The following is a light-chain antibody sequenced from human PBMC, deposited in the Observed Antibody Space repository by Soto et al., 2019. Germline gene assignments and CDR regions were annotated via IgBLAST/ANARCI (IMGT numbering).Light chain of an antibody. Sequence: EIVLTQSPATLSLSPGERATLSCRSSQSFSDYLAWYQQKPGQAPRLLIYDASTRATGIPARFRGSGSGTDFTLTISSLEPEDFAVYYCQLRNHWPPSITFGQGTRLDIK. CDR2: DAS. V-gene: IGKV3-11*01. CDR3: QLRNHWPPSIT. CDR1: QSFSDY. J-gene: IGKJ5*01.